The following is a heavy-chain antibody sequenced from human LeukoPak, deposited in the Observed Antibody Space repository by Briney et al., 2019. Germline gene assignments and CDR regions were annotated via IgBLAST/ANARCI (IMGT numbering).Heavy chain of an antibody. Sequence: PGRSLRLSCAASGFTFSSYAMHWVRQAPGKGLEWVAVISYDGSNKYYADSVKGRFTISRDNSKNTLYLQMNSLRAEDTAVYYCAKDRARNEYYFDYWGQGTLVTVSS. CDR2: ISYDGSNK. D-gene: IGHD1-1*01. J-gene: IGHJ4*02. CDR1: GFTFSSYA. CDR3: AKDRARNEYYFDY. V-gene: IGHV3-30*04.